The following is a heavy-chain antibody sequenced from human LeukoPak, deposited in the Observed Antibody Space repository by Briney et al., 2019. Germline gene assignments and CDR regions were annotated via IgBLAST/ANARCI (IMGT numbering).Heavy chain of an antibody. CDR2: INPNSGGI. V-gene: IGHV1-2*02. J-gene: IGHJ6*02. CDR1: GYTFTGYY. Sequence: ASVKVSCKASGYTFTGYYMHWVRQAPGQGLEWMGWINPNSGGINYAQKFQGRVTMTRDTSISTAYMELSRLRSDDTAVYYCARDSGDGYGMDVWGQGTTVTVSS. D-gene: IGHD5-24*01. CDR3: ARDSGDGYGMDV.